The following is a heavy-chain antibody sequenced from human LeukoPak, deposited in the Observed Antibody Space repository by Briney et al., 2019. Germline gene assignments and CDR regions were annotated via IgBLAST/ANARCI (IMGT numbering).Heavy chain of an antibody. D-gene: IGHD6-13*01. CDR3: TSTLGY. CDR1: GFTFSNAW. Sequence: PGGSLRLSCAASGFTFSNAWMTWVRQAPGKGLEWVGRIKRKTDGGTTDYAAPAKDRFTISRDDSKNTLYLEMNSLKTEDTAVYYCTSTLGYWGQGTLVTVSS. J-gene: IGHJ4*02. V-gene: IGHV3-15*01. CDR2: IKRKTDGGTT.